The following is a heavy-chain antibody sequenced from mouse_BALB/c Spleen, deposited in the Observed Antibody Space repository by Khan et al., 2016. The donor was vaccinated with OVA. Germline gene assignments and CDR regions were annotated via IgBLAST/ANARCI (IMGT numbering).Heavy chain of an antibody. J-gene: IGHJ3*01. CDR2: VNPNNGDT. CDR3: ARGYDVCAY. Sequence: EVQLQESGPDLVKPGASVKISCKASGYSFNVYYMSWVKQSPGKSPEWIGRVNPNNGDTNYNQKFKGKAILTVDKSSSTAYMELRSLTSEDSAFYYCARGYDVCAYWGQGTLVTVSA. V-gene: IGHV1-26*01. D-gene: IGHD2-14*01. CDR1: GYSFNVYY.